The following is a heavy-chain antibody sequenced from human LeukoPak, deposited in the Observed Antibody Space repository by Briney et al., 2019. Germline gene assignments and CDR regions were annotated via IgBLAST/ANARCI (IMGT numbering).Heavy chain of an antibody. D-gene: IGHD6-19*01. V-gene: IGHV4-59*01. CDR3: ARKKQWLPFDY. CDR2: IYYSGST. Sequence: SETLSLTCTVSGGSISSYYWSWIRQPPGKGLEWIGYIYYSGSTNYNPSLKSRVTISVDTSKNQFSLKLSSVTAADTAVYYCARKKQWLPFDYWGQGTLVTVSS. J-gene: IGHJ4*02. CDR1: GGSISSYY.